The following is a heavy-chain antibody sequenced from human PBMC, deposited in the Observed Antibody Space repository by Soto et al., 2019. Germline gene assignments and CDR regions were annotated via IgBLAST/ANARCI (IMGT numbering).Heavy chain of an antibody. V-gene: IGHV3-74*01. CDR2: MNNDGSSP. D-gene: IGHD2-21*01. CDR3: ARDPLIGDTDYGLDV. CDR1: GFTFSSYW. Sequence: EVQLVESGGGLVQPGGSLIVSCAASGFTFSSYWMHLVRQAPGKGLLWVSRMNNDGSSPSYAESVKGRFTISRDNAKSTLYLEMSSLRAGDTAVYYCARDPLIGDTDYGLDVWGQGTTVTVS. J-gene: IGHJ6*02.